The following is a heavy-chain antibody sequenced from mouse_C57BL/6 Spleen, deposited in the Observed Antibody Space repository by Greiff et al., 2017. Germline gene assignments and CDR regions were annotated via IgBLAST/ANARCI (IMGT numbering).Heavy chain of an antibody. V-gene: IGHV1-52*01. CDR2: IDPSDIET. CDR1: GYTFTSYW. J-gene: IGHJ4*01. CDR3: ARGGLRRGDYYAMDY. D-gene: IGHD2-4*01. Sequence: LQLQQPGAELVRPGSSVKLSCKASGYTFTSYWMHWVKQRPIQGLDWIGNIDPSDIETHYNQKFKDKATLTVDKSSSTAYMQLSSLTSEDSAVYYCARGGLRRGDYYAMDYWGQGTSVTVSS.